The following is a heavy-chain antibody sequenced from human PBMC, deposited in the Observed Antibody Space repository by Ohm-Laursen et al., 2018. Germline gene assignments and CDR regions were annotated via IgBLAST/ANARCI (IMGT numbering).Heavy chain of an antibody. CDR3: ARTFRDYYYYGMDV. V-gene: IGHV3-13*01. J-gene: IGHJ6*02. CDR2: IGTAGDT. CDR1: GFTFSSYD. D-gene: IGHD3-10*01. Sequence: SLRLSCAASGFTFSSYDMHWVRQATGKGLEWVSAIGTAGDTYYADSVKGRFTISRDNSKNTLYLQMNSLRAEDTAVYYCARTFRDYYYYGMDVWGQGTTVTVSS.